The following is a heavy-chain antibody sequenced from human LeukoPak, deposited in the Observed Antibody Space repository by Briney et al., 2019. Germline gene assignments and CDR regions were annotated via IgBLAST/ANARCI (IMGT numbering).Heavy chain of an antibody. D-gene: IGHD3-10*01. V-gene: IGHV3-74*01. Sequence: TGGSLRLSCAASGFTFSSYWMHWVRQAPGKGLVWVSRINSDGSSTNYADSVKGRFTISRDNAKNTLYLQMNSLRAEDTAVYYCARGSYYGSGSHYYYYMDVWGKGTTVTVSS. CDR3: ARGSYYGSGSHYYYYMDV. CDR2: INSDGSST. CDR1: GFTFSSYW. J-gene: IGHJ6*03.